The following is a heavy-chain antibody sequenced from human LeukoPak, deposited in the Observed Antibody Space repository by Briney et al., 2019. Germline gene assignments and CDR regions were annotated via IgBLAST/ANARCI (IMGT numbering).Heavy chain of an antibody. CDR1: GYTFTSYG. Sequence: ASVKVSCKASGYTFTSYGISWVRQAPGQGLEWMGWISGYNGNPKYAQKLQGRVTMTTDTSTSTAYMELRSLRSDDTAVYYCARGPGGRSGYYPLEDYYYYYYMDVWGKGTTVTVSS. J-gene: IGHJ6*03. CDR2: ISGYNGNP. D-gene: IGHD3-22*01. V-gene: IGHV1-18*01. CDR3: ARGPGGRSGYYPLEDYYYYYYMDV.